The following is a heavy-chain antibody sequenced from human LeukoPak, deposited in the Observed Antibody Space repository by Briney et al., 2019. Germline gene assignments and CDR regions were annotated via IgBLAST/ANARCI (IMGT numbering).Heavy chain of an antibody. Sequence: GGSLRLSCAASGFTFDDYDMSWVRQAPGKGLEWVSTINWNGGSTGYADSVKGRFTISRDNAKNSLYLQMNSLRAEDTALYYCARDSGYSSSWYDAFDIWGQGTMVTVSS. J-gene: IGHJ3*02. V-gene: IGHV3-20*04. CDR2: INWNGGST. CDR3: ARDSGYSSSWYDAFDI. CDR1: GFTFDDYD. D-gene: IGHD6-13*01.